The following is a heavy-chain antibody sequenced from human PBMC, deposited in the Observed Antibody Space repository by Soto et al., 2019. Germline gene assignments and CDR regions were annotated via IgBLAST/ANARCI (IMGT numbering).Heavy chain of an antibody. CDR3: ARLVGVHYYYYFMDV. CDR2: SRNKAKTYTT. V-gene: IGHV3-72*01. D-gene: IGHD3-10*01. CDR1: GFTFSDHY. Sequence: GGSLRLSCAASGFTFSDHYMEWVRQAPGKGLEWVGRSRNKAKTYTTEYAASVKGRFAISRDDSKNSLYLQMNSLKTEDTAVYYCARLVGVHYYYYFMDVWGKGTTVTVSS. J-gene: IGHJ6*03.